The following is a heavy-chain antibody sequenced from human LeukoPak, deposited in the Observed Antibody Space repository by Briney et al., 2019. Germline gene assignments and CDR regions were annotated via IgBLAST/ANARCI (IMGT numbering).Heavy chain of an antibody. D-gene: IGHD1-26*01. J-gene: IGHJ3*02. V-gene: IGHV1-8*03. CDR1: GYTFTSYD. CDR2: MNPISGNT. CDR3: ARSGSYPTDAFDI. Sequence: GASVKVSCKASGYTFTSYDINWVRQATGQGLERMGWMNPISGNTGYAQKFQGRVTITRNTSISTAYMELSSLRSEDTAVYYCARSGSYPTDAFDIWGQGTMVTVSS.